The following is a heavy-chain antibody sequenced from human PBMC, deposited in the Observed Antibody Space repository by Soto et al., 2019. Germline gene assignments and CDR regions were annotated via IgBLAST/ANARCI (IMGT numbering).Heavy chain of an antibody. CDR2: INPSGGST. D-gene: IGHD3-22*01. Sequence: QVQLVQSGAEVKKPGASVKVSCKASGYTFTSYYMHWVRQAPGQGLEWMGIINPSGGSTSYAQKFQGRVTMTRDTSTSTVYMELSSLRSEVTAVYYCARDVNDYYDSSVPFDYWGQGTLVTVSS. V-gene: IGHV1-46*01. J-gene: IGHJ4*02. CDR1: GYTFTSYY. CDR3: ARDVNDYYDSSVPFDY.